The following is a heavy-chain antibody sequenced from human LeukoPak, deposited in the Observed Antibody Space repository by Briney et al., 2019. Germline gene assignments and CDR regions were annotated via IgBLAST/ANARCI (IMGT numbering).Heavy chain of an antibody. CDR1: GFTFSDYY. J-gene: IGHJ6*02. CDR3: ARDLLNYYGSGEAPTSYYGMDV. V-gene: IGHV3-11*01. D-gene: IGHD3-10*01. Sequence: PGGSLRLSCAASGFTFSDYYMSWIRQAPGKGLEWVSYISSSGSTIYYADSVKGRFTISRDNAKNSLYLQMNSLRAEDTAVYYCARDLLNYYGSGEAPTSYYGMDVWGQGTTVTVSS. CDR2: ISSSGSTI.